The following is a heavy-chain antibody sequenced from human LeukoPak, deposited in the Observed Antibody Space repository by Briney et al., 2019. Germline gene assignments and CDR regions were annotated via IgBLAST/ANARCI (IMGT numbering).Heavy chain of an antibody. D-gene: IGHD6-13*01. CDR2: INSDGSST. CDR3: AREGRSWSFDY. Sequence: GGSLRLSCAASGSTFSSYWMHWVRHAPGKGLVWVSRINSDGSSTSYADSVKGRFTISRDNAKNTLCLQMNSLRAEDTAVYYCAREGRSWSFDYWGQGTLVTVSS. J-gene: IGHJ4*02. V-gene: IGHV3-74*01. CDR1: GSTFSSYW.